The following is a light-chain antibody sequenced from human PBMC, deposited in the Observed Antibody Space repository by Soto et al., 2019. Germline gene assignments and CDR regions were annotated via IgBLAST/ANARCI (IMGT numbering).Light chain of an antibody. CDR2: KAS. CDR1: QTISSW. V-gene: IGKV1-5*03. J-gene: IGKJ1*01. Sequence: DIQMTQSPSTLSGSVGDRVTITCRASQTISSWLAWYQQKPGKAPKLLIYKASTLKSGVPSRFSGSGSGTEFNLTISSLQPADFACYYCPQLKSYPQTFGKGTKVEIK. CDR3: PQLKSYPQT.